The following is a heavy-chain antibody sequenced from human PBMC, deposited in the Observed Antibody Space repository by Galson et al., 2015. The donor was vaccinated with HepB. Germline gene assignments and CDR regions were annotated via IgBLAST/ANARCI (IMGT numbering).Heavy chain of an antibody. D-gene: IGHD4-17*01. V-gene: IGHV3-30*02. J-gene: IGHJ5*02. CDR1: GFSFSSYG. CDR3: AKESTVTTKIWFDP. Sequence: SLRLSCAASGFSFSSYGMHWVRQAPGKGLEWVSFIRYDGTNEYYADSVKGRFTISRDNSKNTLYLQMNSLRAEDTAVYYCAKESTVTTKIWFDPWGQGTLVTVSS. CDR2: IRYDGTNE.